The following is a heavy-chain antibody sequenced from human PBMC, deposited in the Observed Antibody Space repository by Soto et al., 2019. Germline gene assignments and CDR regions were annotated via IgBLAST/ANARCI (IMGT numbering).Heavy chain of an antibody. J-gene: IGHJ4*02. CDR2: IYPGDSDT. D-gene: IGHD1-26*01. CDR3: ARGLHGRRAGDADYDY. V-gene: IGHV5-51*01. CDR1: GYSFTSYW. Sequence: GESLKISCKGSGYSFTSYWIGWVRQMPGKGLEWMGIIYPGDSDTRYSPSFQGQVSISADKSISTAYLQGSSLKASDTAMYYCARGLHGRRAGDADYDYSGQGTLVTVSS.